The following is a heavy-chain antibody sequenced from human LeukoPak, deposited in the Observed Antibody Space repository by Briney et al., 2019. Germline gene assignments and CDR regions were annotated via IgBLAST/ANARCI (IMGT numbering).Heavy chain of an antibody. CDR2: INPHNGGT. D-gene: IGHD3-22*01. Sequence: ASVKVSCKASGYTFADYYMHWVRQAPGQGLEWMGWINPHNGGTSYAQKFQDRVTMTRDKSITTAYMELTRLRSDDTAVYYCARDSYYDSSGPPYYFDYWGQGTLVTVSS. CDR3: ARDSYYDSSGPPYYFDY. V-gene: IGHV1-2*02. J-gene: IGHJ4*02. CDR1: GYTFADYY.